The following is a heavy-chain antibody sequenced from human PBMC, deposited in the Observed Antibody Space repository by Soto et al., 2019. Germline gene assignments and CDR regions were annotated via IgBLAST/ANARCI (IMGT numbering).Heavy chain of an antibody. CDR3: ARGPSSLTRFDY. CDR1: GFTFSSYA. V-gene: IGHV3-30-3*01. D-gene: IGHD2-2*01. Sequence: QVQLVESGGGVVQPGRSLRLSCAASGFTFSSYAMHWVRQAPGKGLEWVAVISYDGSNKYYADSVKGRFTISRDNFKNTLYLQMNSLRAEDTTVYYCARGPSSLTRFDYWGQGTLVTVSS. J-gene: IGHJ4*02. CDR2: ISYDGSNK.